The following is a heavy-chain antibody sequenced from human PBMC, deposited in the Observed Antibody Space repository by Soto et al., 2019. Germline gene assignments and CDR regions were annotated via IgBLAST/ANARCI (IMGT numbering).Heavy chain of an antibody. D-gene: IGHD3-16*02. CDR1: GFTLSMSA. V-gene: IGHV3-23*01. CDR2: ISDSGDRT. J-gene: IGHJ3*01. CDR3: AKDRGIIVKAGDAFDV. Sequence: EVQLMESGGGLVQPGGSLRLSCASSGFTLSMSAVNWVRQAPGKGLEWVSYISDSGDRTYYADSLKGRSTISRDRSKNTVSLQMDSLRAEDTAVYYCAKDRGIIVKAGDAFDVWGQGTKVTVSS.